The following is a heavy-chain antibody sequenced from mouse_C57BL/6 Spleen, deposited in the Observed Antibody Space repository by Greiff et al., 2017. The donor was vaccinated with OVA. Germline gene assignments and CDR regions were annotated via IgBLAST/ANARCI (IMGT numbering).Heavy chain of an antibody. J-gene: IGHJ3*01. D-gene: IGHD2-4*01. V-gene: IGHV1-82*01. Sequence: VQLQQSGPELVKPGASVKISCKASGYAFSSSWMNWVKQRPGKGLEWIGRIYPGDGATNYNGKFKGKATLTADKSSSTAYMQLSSLTSEDAAVYFCAADDYSFAYWGQGTLVTVSA. CDR2: IYPGDGAT. CDR1: GYAFSSSW. CDR3: AADDYSFAY.